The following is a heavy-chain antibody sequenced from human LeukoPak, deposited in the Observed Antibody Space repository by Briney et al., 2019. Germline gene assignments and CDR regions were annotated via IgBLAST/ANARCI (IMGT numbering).Heavy chain of an antibody. J-gene: IGHJ4*02. V-gene: IGHV3-23*01. D-gene: IGHD3-22*01. CDR3: AKDLGNDYYSYYFDY. Sequence: PGGSLRLSCAASGFTFSSYAMSWVRQAPGKGLEWLSSVSASGGTIYYTASVKGRFTISRDNSKDTLYLQMNSLRAEDTAVYYCAKDLGNDYYSYYFDYWGQGTQVTVSS. CDR1: GFTFSSYA. CDR2: VSASGGTI.